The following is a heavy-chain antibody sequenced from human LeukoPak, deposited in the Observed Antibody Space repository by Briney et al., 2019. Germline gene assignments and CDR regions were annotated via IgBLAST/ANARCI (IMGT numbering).Heavy chain of an antibody. CDR3: ASYYAIDAFDI. J-gene: IGHJ3*02. V-gene: IGHV4-34*01. CDR1: SGSHSGYY. CDR2: INHSGST. Sequence: PSETLPLTRAVYSGSHSGYYWSWIRQPPGKGLEWIGEINHSGSTNYNPSLKSRVTISVDTSKNQFSLKLSSVTAADTAVYYCASYYAIDAFDIWGQGTMVTVSS. D-gene: IGHD3-10*01.